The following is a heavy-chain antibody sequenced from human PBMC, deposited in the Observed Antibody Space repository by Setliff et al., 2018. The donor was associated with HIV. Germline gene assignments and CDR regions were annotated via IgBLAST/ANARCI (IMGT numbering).Heavy chain of an antibody. CDR2: IFSYGAT. Sequence: PSETLSLTCTVSRGSISSGTYYWTWIRQPPGKGLEWIGSIFSYGATYYNPSLSSRVTIACDTSRNQFYLMLDSVTAPYTAVYYCARTSQKRIQPLLLASWGPGPLVTASS. V-gene: IGHV4-39*07. D-gene: IGHD2-15*01. CDR1: RGSISSGTYY. J-gene: IGHJ4*02. CDR3: ARTSQKRIQPLLLAS.